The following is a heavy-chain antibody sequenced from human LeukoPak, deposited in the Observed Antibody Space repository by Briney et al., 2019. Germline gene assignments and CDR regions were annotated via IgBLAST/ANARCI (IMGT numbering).Heavy chain of an antibody. CDR2: IYYSGST. J-gene: IGHJ3*02. Sequence: PSETLSLTCTVSGGSISSYYWSWIRQPPGKGLEWIGSIYYSGSTYYNPSLKSRVTISVDTSKNQFSLKLSSVTAADTAVYYCASYVVTAIGGVDAFDIWGQGTMVTVSS. D-gene: IGHD2-21*02. CDR1: GGSISSYY. CDR3: ASYVVTAIGGVDAFDI. V-gene: IGHV4-59*12.